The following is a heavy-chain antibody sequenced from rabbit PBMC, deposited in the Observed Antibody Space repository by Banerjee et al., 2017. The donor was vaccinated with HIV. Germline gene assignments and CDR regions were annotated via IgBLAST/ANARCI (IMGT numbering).Heavy chain of an antibody. D-gene: IGHD1-1*01. CDR1: GFSFSSSYW. J-gene: IGHJ4*01. CDR3: ARHGGADTSHAFNL. CDR2: IYAGSSVTT. Sequence: QEQLEESGGGLVQPEGSLTLTCTASGFSFSSSYWICWVRQAPGKGLEWIACIYAGSSVTTWYASWVNGRFTISKTSSTTVTLQMTSLTAADTATYFCARHGGADTSHAFNLWGPGTLVTVS. V-gene: IGHV1S45*01.